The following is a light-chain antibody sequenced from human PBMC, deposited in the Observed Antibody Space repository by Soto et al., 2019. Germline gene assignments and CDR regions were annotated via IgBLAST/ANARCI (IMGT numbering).Light chain of an antibody. V-gene: IGKV3-15*01. J-gene: IGKJ2*01. CDR3: QQQNNWPYT. CDR2: GAS. CDR1: QSVSSN. Sequence: EIVMTQSPATLSVSPGERATLSCRASQSVSSNFAWYQQKPGQPPRLLIYGASTRATGIPARFSGSGSGTEVTLTISSRQSDDFSVYYCQQQNNWPYTFGQGTKLEIK.